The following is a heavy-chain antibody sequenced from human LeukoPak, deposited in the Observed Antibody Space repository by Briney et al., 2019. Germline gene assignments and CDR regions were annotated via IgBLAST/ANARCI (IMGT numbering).Heavy chain of an antibody. Sequence: PGGCLRLSCVVSGFTFSSYSMNWVRQAPGKGLEWISYISSTSTTIYYADSVKGRFTISRDNAKNSLYLQMNSLRDEDTAVYYCARDLYFWGQGTLVTVSS. CDR2: ISSTSTTI. J-gene: IGHJ4*02. CDR3: ARDLYF. V-gene: IGHV3-48*02. D-gene: IGHD2-15*01. CDR1: GFTFSSYS.